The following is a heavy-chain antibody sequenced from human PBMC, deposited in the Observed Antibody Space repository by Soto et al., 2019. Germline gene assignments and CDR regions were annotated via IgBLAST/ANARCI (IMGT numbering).Heavy chain of an antibody. V-gene: IGHV3-23*01. Sequence: QPGGSLRLSCTTSTFTFSTYAMTWVRQAPGKGLQWVSSIWGSSHSTNYADSVKGRFTISRDNSRNTLYLQVNSLRAEDTATYFCARDPNGDYIGAFDIWGQGIMVTVSS. D-gene: IGHD4-17*01. CDR3: ARDPNGDYIGAFDI. CDR2: IWGSSHST. J-gene: IGHJ3*02. CDR1: TFTFSTYA.